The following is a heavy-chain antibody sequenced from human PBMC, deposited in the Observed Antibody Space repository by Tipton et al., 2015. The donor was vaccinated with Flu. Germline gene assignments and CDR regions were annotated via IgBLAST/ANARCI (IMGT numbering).Heavy chain of an antibody. Sequence: TLSLTCTVPGGSISSYYWSWIRQPPGKGLEWIGYIYYSGSTNYNPSLKSRVTISVDTSKNQFSLKLSSVTAADTAVYYCARAYSSSGYFDYWGQGTLVTVSS. CDR2: IYYSGST. V-gene: IGHV4-59*01. J-gene: IGHJ4*02. CDR1: GGSISSYY. CDR3: ARAYSSSGYFDY. D-gene: IGHD6-6*01.